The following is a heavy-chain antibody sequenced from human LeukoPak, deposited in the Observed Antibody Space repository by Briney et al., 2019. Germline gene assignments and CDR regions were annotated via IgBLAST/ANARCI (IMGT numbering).Heavy chain of an antibody. CDR1: GGSISSYY. J-gene: IGHJ4*02. CDR3: ARNTKDGYNTDY. CDR2: IYYSGST. V-gene: IGHV4-59*01. Sequence: PSETLSLTCTVSGGSISSYYWSWIRQPPGKGLEWIGYIYYSGSTNYNPSLKSRVTISVDTSKNQFSLKLSSVTAADTAVYYCARNTKDGYNTDYWGQGTLVTVSS. D-gene: IGHD5-24*01.